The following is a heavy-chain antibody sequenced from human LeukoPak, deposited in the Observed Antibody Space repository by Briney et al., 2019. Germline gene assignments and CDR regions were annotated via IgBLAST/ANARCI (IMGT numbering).Heavy chain of an antibody. Sequence: SQTLSLTCAISGDSVSSNSAAWNWLRQSPSRGLEWLGRTYYRSKWYNDYAVSVNSRITIYPDTSKNHFSLQLSSVTPEDTAVYYCARDWYGFYFDYWGQGTLVTVSS. J-gene: IGHJ4*02. CDR3: ARDWYGFYFDY. V-gene: IGHV6-1*01. CDR1: GDSVSSNSAA. D-gene: IGHD4-17*01. CDR2: TYYRSKWYN.